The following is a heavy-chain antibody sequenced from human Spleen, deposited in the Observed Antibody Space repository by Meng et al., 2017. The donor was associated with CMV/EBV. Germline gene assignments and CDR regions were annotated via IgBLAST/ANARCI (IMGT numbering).Heavy chain of an antibody. D-gene: IGHD5-12*01. J-gene: IGHJ4*02. Sequence: GESLKISCTASGFTFSTCAMHWVRQAPGKGLEWVAVISYDGSNKYYADSVKGRFTISRDNSKNTLYLQMNSLRVEDTAVYYCAKIDIVATINARDYWGQGTLVTVSS. CDR1: GFTFSTCA. V-gene: IGHV3-30*04. CDR2: ISYDGSNK. CDR3: AKIDIVATINARDY.